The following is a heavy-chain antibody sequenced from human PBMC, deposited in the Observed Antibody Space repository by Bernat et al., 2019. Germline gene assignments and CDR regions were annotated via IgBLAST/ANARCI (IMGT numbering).Heavy chain of an antibody. Sequence: EVQLLESGGGLVQPGGSLRLSCAASGFTFSSYAMSWVRQAPGKGLEWVSAISGSGGSTYYADSVKGRFTISRDNSKNTLYLQMNSLRAEDTAVYYCAKVHSPYYYDYYGMDVWGQGTTVTVSS. CDR2: ISGSGGST. D-gene: IGHD2-21*01. CDR1: GFTFSSYA. J-gene: IGHJ6*02. V-gene: IGHV3-23*01. CDR3: AKVHSPYYYDYYGMDV.